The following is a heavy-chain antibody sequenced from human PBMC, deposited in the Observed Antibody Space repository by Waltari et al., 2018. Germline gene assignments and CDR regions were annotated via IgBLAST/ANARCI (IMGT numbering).Heavy chain of an antibody. D-gene: IGHD2-15*01. V-gene: IGHV3-7*01. J-gene: IGHJ2*01. CDR3: ARSYCGGGNCYSDWYFDL. CDR2: IKQDGSER. Sequence: EVQLVESGGGLVQHGGSLRLSCAASGVTFSSHWMSWVRKAPGKRLEWVGNIKQDGSERYYGDAVKGRLTISRDNAKKSRYLQMNSLRADDTAVYYCARSYCGGGNCYSDWYFDLWGRGTLVTVSS. CDR1: GVTFSSHW.